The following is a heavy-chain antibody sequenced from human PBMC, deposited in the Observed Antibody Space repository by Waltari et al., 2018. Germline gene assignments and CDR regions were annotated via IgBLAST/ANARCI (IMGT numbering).Heavy chain of an antibody. V-gene: IGHV3-73*01. Sequence: EVQLVESGGGLIQPGGSLRLSCAASGFTFSGSAMHWVRQAAGKGLEWVGRMRRKTNTYATEYGEPVKGRFTISRDDSKNMVFLQMNSLISEDTAVYYCVSEYFDQWGQGTPVTVSS. CDR1: GFTFSGSA. J-gene: IGHJ4*02. CDR3: VSEYFDQ. CDR2: MRRKTNTYAT.